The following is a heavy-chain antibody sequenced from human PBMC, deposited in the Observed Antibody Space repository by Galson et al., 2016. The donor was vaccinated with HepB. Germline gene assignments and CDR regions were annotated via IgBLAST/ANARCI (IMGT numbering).Heavy chain of an antibody. CDR1: GASISSEKW. J-gene: IGHJ4*02. CDR2: IYSGST. Sequence: SETLSLTCAVSGASISSEKWWTWVRQTPGKGLEWIGEIYSGSTRYNPSLKSRVTISMDKSQNHFSLNLNSVTAADTAVYYCAHVRVGCSSTSCYIEDWGQGTLVTVSS. D-gene: IGHD2-2*01. V-gene: IGHV4-4*02. CDR3: AHVRVGCSSTSCYIED.